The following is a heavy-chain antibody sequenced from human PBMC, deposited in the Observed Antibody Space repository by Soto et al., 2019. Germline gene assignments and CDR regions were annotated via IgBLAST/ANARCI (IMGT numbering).Heavy chain of an antibody. CDR1: GFTFSSYA. CDR3: ANVGQVVVAADERDY. J-gene: IGHJ4*02. D-gene: IGHD2-15*01. CDR2: ISGSGGST. Sequence: GGSLRLSCAASGFTFSSYAMSWVRQAPGKGLEWVSAISGSGGSTYYADSVKGRFTISRDNSKNTLYLQMNSLRAEDTAVYYCANVGQVVVAADERDYWGQGTLVTVSS. V-gene: IGHV3-23*01.